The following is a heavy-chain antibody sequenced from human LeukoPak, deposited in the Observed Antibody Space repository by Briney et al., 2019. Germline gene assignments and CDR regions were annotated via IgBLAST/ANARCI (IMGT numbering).Heavy chain of an antibody. J-gene: IGHJ4*02. CDR1: GFTFSGSV. D-gene: IGHD3-3*01. V-gene: IGHV3-23*01. Sequence: GGSLRLSCAASGFTFSGSVMSWVRQAPEKGLEWVSAISATGGSTYYADSVKGRFTISRDNSKNTLDLQMISLRAEDTAVYYCAKGPLGGSGYTCYFDYWGQGTLVTVSS. CDR2: ISATGGST. CDR3: AKGPLGGSGYTCYFDY.